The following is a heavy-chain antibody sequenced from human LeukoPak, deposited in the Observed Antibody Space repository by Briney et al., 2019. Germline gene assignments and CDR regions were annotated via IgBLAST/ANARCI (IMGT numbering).Heavy chain of an antibody. CDR1: GFTFSSYG. J-gene: IGHJ2*01. CDR2: SYSGGSS. D-gene: IGHD3-16*02. CDR3: AREEHYRRYFAL. Sequence: PGGSLRLSCAASGFTFSSYGMSWVRQAPGKGLEWVSVSYSGGSSYYADSVKGRFTISRDNSKNTLYLQMNTLRAEDTAVYSCAREEHYRRYFALWGRGTLVTVSS. V-gene: IGHV3-53*01.